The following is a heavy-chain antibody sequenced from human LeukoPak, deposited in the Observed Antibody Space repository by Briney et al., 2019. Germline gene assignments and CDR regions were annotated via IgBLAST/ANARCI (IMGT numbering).Heavy chain of an antibody. CDR2: ISFDGSNK. CDR3: ARGSRTIVTTKFARGHYMDV. Sequence: GGSLRLSCATSGFTFSSYAMHWVRQAPGKGLEWVAVISFDGSNKYYADSVKGRFTISRDNSKNTLYLQMNSLRAEDTAVYYSARGSRTIVTTKFARGHYMDVWGKGTTVTVSS. D-gene: IGHD5-12*01. J-gene: IGHJ6*03. V-gene: IGHV3-30*04. CDR1: GFTFSSYA.